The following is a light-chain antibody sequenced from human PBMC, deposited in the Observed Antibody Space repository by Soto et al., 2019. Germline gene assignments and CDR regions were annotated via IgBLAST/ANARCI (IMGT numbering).Light chain of an antibody. CDR3: QQRSTWPLT. Sequence: EIVVTQSPATLSLSPGQRATLSCRASQSISSYLAWYQQRPGQAPRLLIYDASNRATGIPARFSGSGSGTDFTLTISGLEPEDFAVYYCQQRSTWPLTFGGGTKVEIK. CDR1: QSISSY. V-gene: IGKV3-11*01. CDR2: DAS. J-gene: IGKJ4*01.